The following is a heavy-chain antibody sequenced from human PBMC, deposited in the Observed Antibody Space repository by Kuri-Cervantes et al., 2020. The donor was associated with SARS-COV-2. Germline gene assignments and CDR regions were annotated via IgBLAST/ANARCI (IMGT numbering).Heavy chain of an antibody. CDR3: ARAVKRFDY. CDR1: GFTFSSYS. V-gene: IGHV3-21*01. J-gene: IGHJ4*02. CDR2: ISSSISYI. D-gene: IGHD2/OR15-2a*01. Sequence: LSLTCAASGFTFSSYSVNWVRQAPGNGLEWVSSISSSISYIYYADSVKGRFTISRDNANKSLYLQMNSLRAEDTAVDYCARAVKRFDYWGQGTLVTVSS.